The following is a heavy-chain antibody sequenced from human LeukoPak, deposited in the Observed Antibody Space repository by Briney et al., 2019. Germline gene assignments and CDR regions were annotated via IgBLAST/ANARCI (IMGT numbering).Heavy chain of an antibody. V-gene: IGHV3-21*04. J-gene: IGHJ4*02. Sequence: GGSLRLSCAASGFTFSSYSMNWVRQAPGKGLEWVSSISSSSSYIYYADSVKGRFTISRDNAKNSLYLQMNSLRAEDTAVYYCARDGTGSYYDSSGYYSWGQGTLVTVSS. D-gene: IGHD3-22*01. CDR2: ISSSSSYI. CDR1: GFTFSSYS. CDR3: ARDGTGSYYDSSGYYS.